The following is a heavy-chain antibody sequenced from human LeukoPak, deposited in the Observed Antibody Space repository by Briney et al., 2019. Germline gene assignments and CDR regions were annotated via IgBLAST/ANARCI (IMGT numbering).Heavy chain of an antibody. CDR3: ARGRVTMVRGVPYDY. CDR1: GGSISSGDYY. Sequence: SQTLSLTCTVSGGSISSGDYYWSWIRQPPGKGLEWIGHIYYSGSTYYNPSLKSRVTISVDTSKNQFSLKLSSVTAADTAVYYCARGRVTMVRGVPYDYWGQGTLVTVSS. D-gene: IGHD3-10*01. V-gene: IGHV4-30-4*01. J-gene: IGHJ4*02. CDR2: IYYSGST.